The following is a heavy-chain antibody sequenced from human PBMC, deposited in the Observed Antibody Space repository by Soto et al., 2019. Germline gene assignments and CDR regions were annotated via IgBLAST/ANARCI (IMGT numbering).Heavy chain of an antibody. Sequence: EVQLVESGGGLVQPGGSLRLSCAASGFTFSSYWMHWVRQAPGKGLVWVSRINSDGSSTSYADSVKGRFTISRDNAKNTLYLQMNSLRAEDTAVYYCARDPRYNWNYGAFDIWGQGTMVTVSP. D-gene: IGHD1-7*01. CDR3: ARDPRYNWNYGAFDI. J-gene: IGHJ3*02. V-gene: IGHV3-74*01. CDR1: GFTFSSYW. CDR2: INSDGSST.